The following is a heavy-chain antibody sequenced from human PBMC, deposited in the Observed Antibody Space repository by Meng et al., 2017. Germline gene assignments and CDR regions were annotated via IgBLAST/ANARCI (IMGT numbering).Heavy chain of an antibody. CDR3: AHSQNTYYYDSSGYYDY. V-gene: IGHV2-5*02. CDR2: IYWDDDK. J-gene: IGHJ4*02. CDR1: GFSLSTSGVG. D-gene: IGHD3-22*01. Sequence: SGPTLVKPTQTLTLTCTFSGFSLSTSGVGVGWIRQPPGEDLEWLALIYWDDDKRYSPSLKSRLTITKDTSKNQVVLTMTNMDPVDTATYYCAHSQNTYYYDSSGYYDYWGQGSLVTVSS.